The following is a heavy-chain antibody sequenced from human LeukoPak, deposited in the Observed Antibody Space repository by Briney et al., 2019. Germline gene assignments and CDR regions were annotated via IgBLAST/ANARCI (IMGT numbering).Heavy chain of an antibody. Sequence: GSSVKVSCKASGGTFSSYAISWVRQAPGQGLEWMGGIIPIFGTANYAQKFQGRVTITADKSTSTAYMELRSLRSDDTAVYYCARDTTGVRYFDWLLNPRDYYYMDVWGKGTTVTISS. V-gene: IGHV1-69*06. D-gene: IGHD3-9*01. CDR1: GGTFSSYA. CDR3: ARDTTGVRYFDWLLNPRDYYYMDV. J-gene: IGHJ6*03. CDR2: IIPIFGTA.